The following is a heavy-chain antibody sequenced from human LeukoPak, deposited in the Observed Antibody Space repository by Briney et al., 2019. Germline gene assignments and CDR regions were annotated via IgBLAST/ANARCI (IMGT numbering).Heavy chain of an antibody. CDR3: ARDLEITIFGVVYNWFDP. CDR2: INPSSGST. V-gene: IGHV1-46*01. D-gene: IGHD3-3*01. CDR1: GYTFTSYY. Sequence: ASVKVSCKAFGYTFTSYYMHWVRQAPGQGLEWMGIINPSSGSTSYAQKFQGRVTMTRDMSTSTVYMELSSLRSEDTAVYYCARDLEITIFGVVYNWFDPWGQGTLVTVSS. J-gene: IGHJ5*02.